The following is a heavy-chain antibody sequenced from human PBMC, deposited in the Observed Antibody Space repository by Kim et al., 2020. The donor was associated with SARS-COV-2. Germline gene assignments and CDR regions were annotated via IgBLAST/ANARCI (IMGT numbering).Heavy chain of an antibody. D-gene: IGHD3-22*01. Sequence: GESLKISCKGSGYSFTSYWIGWVRQMPGKGLEWMGLIYPGDSDTKYSPSFQGQVTISADKSIRTAYLQWSSLKASDTAMYYCARLPAIGYYASGGYNNYFDYWGQGTLVTVSS. J-gene: IGHJ4*02. V-gene: IGHV5-51*01. CDR1: GYSFTSYW. CDR3: ARLPAIGYYASGGYNNYFDY. CDR2: IYPGDSDT.